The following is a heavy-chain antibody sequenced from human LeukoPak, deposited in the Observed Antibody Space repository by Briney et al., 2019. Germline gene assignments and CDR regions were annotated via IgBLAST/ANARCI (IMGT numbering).Heavy chain of an antibody. CDR3: ARSPRFGEFNY. D-gene: IGHD3-10*02. CDR1: GFTVSSNY. V-gene: IGHV3-66*02. CDR2: IYSGGNT. J-gene: IGHJ4*02. Sequence: PGGSLRLSCAASGFTVSSNYMSWVRQAPGKGLEWASVIYSGGNTYNADSVKGRFTISRDSSKNTLYLQMNSLRPEDTAVYYCARSPRFGEFNYWGQGTLVTVSS.